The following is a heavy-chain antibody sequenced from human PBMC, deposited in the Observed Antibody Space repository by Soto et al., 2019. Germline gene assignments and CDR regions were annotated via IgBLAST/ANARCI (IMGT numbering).Heavy chain of an antibody. D-gene: IGHD1-1*01. CDR1: GFTFTNAW. J-gene: IGHJ4*02. Sequence: EVQLVESGGGLVKPGESLRLCCAASGFTFTNAWMNWVRQAPGKGPEWVGRVKTTADGGTTDYAAPAKCRFTISRDDSINTVYLQMNSLKIEDTAVYYCTSRIRTTNDYWGQGTLVTVSS. CDR2: VKTTADGGTT. V-gene: IGHV3-15*07. CDR3: TSRIRTTNDY.